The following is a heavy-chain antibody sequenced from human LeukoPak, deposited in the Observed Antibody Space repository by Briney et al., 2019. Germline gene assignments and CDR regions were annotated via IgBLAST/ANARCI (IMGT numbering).Heavy chain of an antibody. D-gene: IGHD4-17*01. CDR1: GVSISSYY. CDR3: ARDYGDYVGAFDI. J-gene: IGHJ3*02. Sequence: PSETLSLTCTVSGVSISSYYWNWVRQPPGKGLEWIGIVYYSGSTNYNPSLKSRVTISLDTSKNQFSLKVSSVTAADTAVYYCARDYGDYVGAFDIWGQGTMVTVSS. V-gene: IGHV4-59*01. CDR2: VYYSGST.